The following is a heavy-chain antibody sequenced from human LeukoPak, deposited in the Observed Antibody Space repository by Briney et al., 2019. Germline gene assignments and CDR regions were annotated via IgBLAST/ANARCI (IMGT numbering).Heavy chain of an antibody. CDR3: AKDRIQLWPRNPPHEIDF. V-gene: IGHV3-30*18. D-gene: IGHD1-1*01. Sequence: PGGSLRFSCAASGFTFSNFGTHWVRQAPGKGLEWVAVVSFEGTKTYYADSLKGRFSVSRDNSKNTVYLQLNSLRPENTVIYFYAKDRIQLWPRNPPHEIDFWGHGTLVAVSS. CDR1: GFTFSNFG. CDR2: VSFEGTKT. J-gene: IGHJ4*01.